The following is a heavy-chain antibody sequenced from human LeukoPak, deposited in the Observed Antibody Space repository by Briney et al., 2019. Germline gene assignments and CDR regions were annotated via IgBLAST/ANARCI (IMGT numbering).Heavy chain of an antibody. V-gene: IGHV3-49*04. CDR1: GFTFSDYY. CDR3: SRADYYGSGSPISLDV. D-gene: IGHD3-10*01. Sequence: PGRSLRLSCAASGFTFSDYYMSWVRQAPGKGPEWVGFIRSKAYGVTTEHAASVKGRFTISRDDSKSIAYLQMNSPKTEDTAVYYCSRADYYGSGSPISLDVWGKGTTVTVSS. J-gene: IGHJ6*04. CDR2: IRSKAYGVTT.